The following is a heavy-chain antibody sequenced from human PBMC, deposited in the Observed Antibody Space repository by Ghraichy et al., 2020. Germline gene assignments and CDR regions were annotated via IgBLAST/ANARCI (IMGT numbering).Heavy chain of an antibody. Sequence: ASVKVSCKASGYTFTSYDINWVRQATGQGLEWMGWMNPNSGNTGYAQKFQGRVTMTRNTSISTAYMELSSLRSEDTAVYYCARGRYCSSTSCYEGIYYYYGMDVWGQGTTVTVSS. V-gene: IGHV1-8*01. D-gene: IGHD2-2*01. CDR1: GYTFTSYD. J-gene: IGHJ6*02. CDR2: MNPNSGNT. CDR3: ARGRYCSSTSCYEGIYYYYGMDV.